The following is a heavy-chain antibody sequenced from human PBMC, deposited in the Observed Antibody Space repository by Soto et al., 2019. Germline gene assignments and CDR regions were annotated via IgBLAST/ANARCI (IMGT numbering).Heavy chain of an antibody. J-gene: IGHJ6*02. V-gene: IGHV1-18*01. CDR2: ISAYNGNT. CDR3: ARDSYASSGYYSNYYCYGMAV. Sequence: ASVKVSCKASGYTFTSYGISWVRPAPLQVLEWMVCISAYNGNTNYAQKLQGRVTMTTDTSTSTAYMELRSLRSDDTAVYYCARDSYASSGYYSNYYCYGMAVLGQGATVTLSS. D-gene: IGHD3-22*01. CDR1: GYTFTSYG.